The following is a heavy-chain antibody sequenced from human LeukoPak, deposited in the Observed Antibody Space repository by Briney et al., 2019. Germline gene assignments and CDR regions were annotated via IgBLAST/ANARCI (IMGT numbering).Heavy chain of an antibody. CDR2: IKQDGSEK. CDR3: ARARISIAVAGTVDY. Sequence: GGSLRLSCAASGFTFSSYWMSWVRQAPGKGLEWVANIKQDGSEKYYVDSGKGRFTISRDNAKNSLYLQMNSLRAEDTAVYYCARARISIAVAGTVDYWGQGTLVTVSS. CDR1: GFTFSSYW. V-gene: IGHV3-7*01. D-gene: IGHD6-19*01. J-gene: IGHJ4*02.